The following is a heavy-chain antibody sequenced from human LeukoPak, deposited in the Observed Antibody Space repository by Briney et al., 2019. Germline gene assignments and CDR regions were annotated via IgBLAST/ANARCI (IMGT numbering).Heavy chain of an antibody. J-gene: IGHJ4*02. CDR3: AREGGSSPVDY. V-gene: IGHV4-61*02. CDR2: IYTSGST. Sequence: SETLSLTCTVSGGSISSGSYYWSWIRQPAGKGLEWIGRIYTSGSTNYNPSPKSRVTISVDTSKNQFSLKLSSVTAADTAVYYCAREGGSSPVDYWGQGTLVTVSS. CDR1: GGSISSGSYY. D-gene: IGHD6-6*01.